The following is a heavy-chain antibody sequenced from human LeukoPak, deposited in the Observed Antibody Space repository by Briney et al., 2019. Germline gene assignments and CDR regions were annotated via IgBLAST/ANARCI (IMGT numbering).Heavy chain of an antibody. CDR1: GGSISSGSYY. D-gene: IGHD2-21*01. CDR2: IYTSGST. J-gene: IGHJ5*02. V-gene: IGHV4-61*02. CDR3: AGTYCGGDCYYGRPSNWFDP. Sequence: PSQTLSLXCTVSGGSISSGSYYWSWSRQPAGKGLEWIGRIYTSGSTNYNPSLKSRVTISVDTSKNQFSLKLSSVTAADTAVYYCAGTYCGGDCYYGRPSNWFDPWGQGTLVTVSS.